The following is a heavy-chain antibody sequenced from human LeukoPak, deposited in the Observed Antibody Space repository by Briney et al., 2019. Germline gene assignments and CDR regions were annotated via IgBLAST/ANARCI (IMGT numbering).Heavy chain of an antibody. CDR2: ISSSSSYI. CDR3: ASFRRSSWSGANAFDI. V-gene: IGHV3-21*01. J-gene: IGHJ3*02. CDR1: GFTFSSHS. Sequence: GGSLRLFCAASGFTFSSHSMNWDRQAQGQGQEWVSSISSSSSYIYYAESVKCRFTISRDNAKNTLYLQMNSLRAEDTAVYYCASFRRSSWSGANAFDIWGQGTMVTVSS. D-gene: IGHD6-13*01.